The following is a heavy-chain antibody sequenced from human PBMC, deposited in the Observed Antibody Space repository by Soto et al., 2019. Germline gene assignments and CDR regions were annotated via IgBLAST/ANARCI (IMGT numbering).Heavy chain of an antibody. J-gene: IGHJ3*02. CDR3: SRDNRRADSGGLDDAFDI. CDR2: ISGSGRYI. V-gene: IGHV3-21*01. D-gene: IGHD4-17*01. CDR1: GFPFRSFS. Sequence: EMHLVESGGGLVEPGGSLRLSCTASGFPFRSFSMNWVRQAPGEGLQWVSSISGSGRYIYYADSVKGRFTISRDDAKNSVYLHMSSLRAEDTALYLCSRDNRRADSGGLDDAFDIWGQGAMVTVSS.